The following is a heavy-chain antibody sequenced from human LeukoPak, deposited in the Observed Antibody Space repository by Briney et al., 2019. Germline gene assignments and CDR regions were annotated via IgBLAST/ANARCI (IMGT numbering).Heavy chain of an antibody. Sequence: GGSLRLSCAASGFTFSRYAKTCVRRAPGKGLEWVSTIGDSGDKSYYPDSVKGRFTISRDLSKDTLFLEMHNLRAEDTAVYYCAKGRALWTYDFDSWGQGTLVTVSS. D-gene: IGHD3/OR15-3a*01. CDR3: AKGRALWTYDFDS. J-gene: IGHJ4*02. CDR2: IGDSGDKS. CDR1: GFTFSRYA. V-gene: IGHV3-23*01.